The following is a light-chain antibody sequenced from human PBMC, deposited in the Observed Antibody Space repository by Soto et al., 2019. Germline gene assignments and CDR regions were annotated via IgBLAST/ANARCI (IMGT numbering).Light chain of an antibody. CDR1: SSNIGAGYD. V-gene: IGLV1-40*01. J-gene: IGLJ3*02. CDR2: GNS. CDR3: QSYDSSSWV. Sequence: QSVLTQPPSVSGAPGQRVTISCTGSSSNIGAGYDVHWYQQLPETAPKLLIYGNSNRPSGVPDRFSGSKSGTSASLAITGLQAEDEADYYCQSYDSSSWVFGGGTKVTVL.